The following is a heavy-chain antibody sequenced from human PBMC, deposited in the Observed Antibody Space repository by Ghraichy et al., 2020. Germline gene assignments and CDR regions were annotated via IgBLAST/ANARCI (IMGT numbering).Heavy chain of an antibody. D-gene: IGHD6-13*01. J-gene: IGHJ6*02. CDR2: ISYDGSKK. CDR1: GFTFSTYA. Sequence: GGSLRLSCAASGFTFSTYAMHWVRQAPGKGLEWVAVISYDGSKKYYADSVKGRFTISRDNSKNTLYLQMNSLRAEDTAVYYCARDIKSSSWSYYYYAMDVCGQGTTVPVSS. CDR3: ARDIKSSSWSYYYYAMDV. V-gene: IGHV3-30-3*01.